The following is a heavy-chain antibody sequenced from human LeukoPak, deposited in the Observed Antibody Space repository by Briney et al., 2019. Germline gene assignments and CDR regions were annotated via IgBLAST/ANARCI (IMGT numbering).Heavy chain of an antibody. CDR1: GYTFTSYD. CDR3: ARGGDIVVVPAFDP. CDR2: MNPNSGNT. V-gene: IGHV1-8*01. J-gene: IGHJ5*02. D-gene: IGHD2-2*01. Sequence: ASVKVSCKASGYTFTSYDINWVRQATGQGLEWMGWMNPNSGNTGYAQKFQGRVTMTRNTSISTAYMELSSLRSEDTAVYYCARGGDIVVVPAFDPWGQETLVTVSS.